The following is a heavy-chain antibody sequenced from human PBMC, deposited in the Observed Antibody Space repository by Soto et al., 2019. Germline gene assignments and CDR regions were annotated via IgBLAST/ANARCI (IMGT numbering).Heavy chain of an antibody. D-gene: IGHD3-10*01. J-gene: IGHJ5*02. Sequence: GGSLRLSCAASGFTFSNAWMSWVRQAPGKGLEWVGRIKSKTDGGTTDYAAPVKGRFTISRDDSKNTLYLQMNSLKTEDTAVYYCTTDLRGYGSGSYYINWLDPWGQGTLVTVSS. CDR1: GFTFSNAW. CDR3: TTDLRGYGSGSYYINWLDP. V-gene: IGHV3-15*01. CDR2: IKSKTDGGTT.